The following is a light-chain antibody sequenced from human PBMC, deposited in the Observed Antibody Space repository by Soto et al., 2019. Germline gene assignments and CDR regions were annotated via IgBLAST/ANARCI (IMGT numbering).Light chain of an antibody. Sequence: EIVLTQSPGTLSLSPGERATLSCRASQSVSSNYLAWYQQKPGQAPRLLIYGASSRATGIPDRFSGSGSGTDFTLTIGRLEPEDFAVYYCQQYGNLYTFGQGTKLEIK. CDR2: GAS. J-gene: IGKJ2*01. V-gene: IGKV3-20*01. CDR1: QSVSSNY. CDR3: QQYGNLYT.